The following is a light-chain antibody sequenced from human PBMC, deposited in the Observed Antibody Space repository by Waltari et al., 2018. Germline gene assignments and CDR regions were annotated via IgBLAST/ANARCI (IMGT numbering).Light chain of an antibody. CDR1: QTISSW. CDR3: QQFNSFPWT. J-gene: IGKJ1*01. V-gene: IGKV1-5*03. CDR2: KAS. Sequence: DIQMTQSPSRLSASGGDRVTITCRASQTISSWLAWYQQKPGKAPKLLIYKASTLESGVPSRFSGSGSGTEFTLTISSLQPGDFATYYCQQFNSFPWTFGHGTKVEIK.